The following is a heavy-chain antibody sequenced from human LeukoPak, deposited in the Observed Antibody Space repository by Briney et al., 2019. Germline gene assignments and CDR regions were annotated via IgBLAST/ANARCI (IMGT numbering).Heavy chain of an antibody. V-gene: IGHV4-39*07. CDR2: IYYSGST. CDR3: ARGRLLWFGDVNYFDY. D-gene: IGHD3-10*01. CDR1: GGSISSSSYY. Sequence: SETLSLTCTVSGGSISSSSYYWGWIRQPPGKGLEWIGNIYYSGSTYYSPSLKSRVTISVDTSKNQFSLKLSSVTAADTAVYYCARGRLLWFGDVNYFDYWGQGTLVTVSS. J-gene: IGHJ4*02.